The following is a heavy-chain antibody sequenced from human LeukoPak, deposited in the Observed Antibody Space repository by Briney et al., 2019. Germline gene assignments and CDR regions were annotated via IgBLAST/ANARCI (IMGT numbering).Heavy chain of an antibody. V-gene: IGHV4-59*01. CDR2: IYYSGST. CDR3: AREDYGDGDAFDI. J-gene: IGHJ3*02. Sequence: SETLSLTCTVSGGSISSYYWSWIRQPPGKGLEWIGYIYYSGSTNYNPSLKSRVTISVDTSKNQFSLKLSSVTAADTAVYYCAREDYGDGDAFDIWGQGTMVTVSS. CDR1: GGSISSYY. D-gene: IGHD4-17*01.